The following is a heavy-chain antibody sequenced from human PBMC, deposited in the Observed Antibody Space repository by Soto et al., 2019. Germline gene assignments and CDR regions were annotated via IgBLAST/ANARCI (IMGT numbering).Heavy chain of an antibody. J-gene: IGHJ4*02. CDR2: INHSGST. V-gene: IGHV4-34*01. CDR1: GGSFSGYY. Sequence: SETLSLTCAVYGGSFSGYYWGWIRQSPGKGLEWIGEINHSGSTNYNPSLKSRVTMSVDTSKNQFSLKLSSVTAAETAVYYCARGITMTVAVQRDAPDKNYFDSGGRGTLVTVSS. D-gene: IGHD3-22*01. CDR3: ARGITMTVAVQRDAPDKNYFDS.